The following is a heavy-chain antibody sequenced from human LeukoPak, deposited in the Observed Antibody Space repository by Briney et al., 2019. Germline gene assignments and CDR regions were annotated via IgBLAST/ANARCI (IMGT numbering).Heavy chain of an antibody. V-gene: IGHV3-53*01. CDR2: IYSGGST. CDR1: GFTVSSNY. CDR3: ARDFRDYGGNGRDDAFDI. J-gene: IGHJ3*02. Sequence: GGSLRLSCAASGFTVSSNYMSWVRQAPGKGLEWVSVIYSGGSTYYADSVKGRFTISRDNSKNTLYLQMNSLRAEDTAVYYCARDFRDYGGNGRDDAFDIWGQGTMVTVSS. D-gene: IGHD4-23*01.